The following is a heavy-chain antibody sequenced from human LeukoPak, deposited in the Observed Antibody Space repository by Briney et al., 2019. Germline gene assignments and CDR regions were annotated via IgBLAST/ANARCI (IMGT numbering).Heavy chain of an antibody. V-gene: IGHV1-2*02. J-gene: IGHJ4*02. D-gene: IGHD3-10*01. CDR3: AKDEGKGFYYLDY. CDR2: ININTGGT. Sequence: EASVKVSCKASGYTFSDHFIHWVRQAPGQGLGWMGWININTGGTNYARKFQDRVIMTRDMSLNTAYVALDRLTSDDTAIYYCAKDEGKGFYYLDYWGQGALVTVSS. CDR1: GYTFSDHF.